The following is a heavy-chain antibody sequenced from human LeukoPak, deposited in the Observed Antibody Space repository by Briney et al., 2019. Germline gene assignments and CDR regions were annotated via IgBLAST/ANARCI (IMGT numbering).Heavy chain of an antibody. Sequence: PGGSLRLSCAASGFTVSSNYMSWVRQAPGKGLEWVSVIYSDGSTYSADSVKGRFTISRDNSKNTLYLQINSLRAEDTAVYYCARDSRYGYSNDYWGQGTLVTVSS. D-gene: IGHD5-18*01. CDR2: IYSDGST. J-gene: IGHJ4*02. CDR3: ARDSRYGYSNDY. V-gene: IGHV3-53*01. CDR1: GFTVSSNY.